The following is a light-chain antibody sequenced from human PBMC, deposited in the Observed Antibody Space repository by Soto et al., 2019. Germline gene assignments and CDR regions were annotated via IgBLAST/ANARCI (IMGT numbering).Light chain of an antibody. J-gene: IGLJ3*02. CDR3: CSHAGSFTWV. CDR1: SSDVGGYSY. V-gene: IGLV2-14*01. Sequence: QSALTQPASVSGSPGQSITISCTGTSSDVGGYSYVSWYQQHPGKTPKLMIYEVSNRPSGVSHRFSGSKSGNTASLTISGLQTEDEADYYCCSHAGSFTWVFGGGTKLTVL. CDR2: EVS.